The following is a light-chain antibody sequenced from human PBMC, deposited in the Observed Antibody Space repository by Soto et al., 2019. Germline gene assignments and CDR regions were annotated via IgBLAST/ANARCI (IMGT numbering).Light chain of an antibody. CDR3: QQSYSTPT. Sequence: DIQMTQSPSSLSASVGDRVTITCRASQSISSYLNWYQQKPGKAPKLLIYAASSLQSGVPSGFSGSVSGTDFTLTISSLQPEDFATYYCQQSYSTPTFGQGTKVDIK. V-gene: IGKV1-39*01. CDR1: QSISSY. CDR2: AAS. J-gene: IGKJ1*01.